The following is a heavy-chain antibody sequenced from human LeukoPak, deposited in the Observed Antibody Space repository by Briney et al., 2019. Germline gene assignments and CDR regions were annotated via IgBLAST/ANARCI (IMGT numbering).Heavy chain of an antibody. CDR1: GFTFSNYA. Sequence: GGSLRLSCAASGFTFSNYAMSWVRHGPGKGLEWVSAIRVSGGSTYYADSVKGRFTISRDNSKSTLFLQMNSLRAEDTAVYYCAKGGDSGIYDYNWYFDLWGRGTLVTVSS. D-gene: IGHD1-26*01. CDR3: AKGGDSGIYDYNWYFDL. V-gene: IGHV3-23*01. J-gene: IGHJ2*01. CDR2: IRVSGGST.